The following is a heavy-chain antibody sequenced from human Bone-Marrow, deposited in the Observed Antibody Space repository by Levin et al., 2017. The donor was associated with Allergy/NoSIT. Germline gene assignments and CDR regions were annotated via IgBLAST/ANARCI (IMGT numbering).Heavy chain of an antibody. D-gene: IGHD5-12*01. CDR1: GFSLSTSGVG. CDR3: ADQTEFSAYDFGRAGSNFDY. CDR2: IYWNDEK. Sequence: SGPTLVKPTQTLTLTCTFSGFSLSTSGVGVGWIRQPPGEALEWLAVIYWNDEKRYSPSLKSRLTITRDTSKNQVVLTMADMDPVDTATYYCADQTEFSAYDFGRAGSNFDYWGQGTLVTVSS. V-gene: IGHV2-5*01. J-gene: IGHJ4*02.